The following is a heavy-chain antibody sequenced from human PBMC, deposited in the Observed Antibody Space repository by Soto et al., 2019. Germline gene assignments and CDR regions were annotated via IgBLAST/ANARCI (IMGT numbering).Heavy chain of an antibody. CDR1: GGSVGRRSAY. J-gene: IGHJ5*02. CDR3: ATTRGIAVGGSFDN. Sequence: QLQLQESGPGLVKPSETLSLTCTVSGGSVGRRSAYLGWVRQPPGKGLEWIGTLFSGSTYSNPSLKSGVTISMDTSKNPFSLKLTSVAATDTAIYYCATTRGIAVGGSFDNWGQGILVTVSS. V-gene: IGHV4-39*01. CDR2: LFSGST. D-gene: IGHD6-19*01.